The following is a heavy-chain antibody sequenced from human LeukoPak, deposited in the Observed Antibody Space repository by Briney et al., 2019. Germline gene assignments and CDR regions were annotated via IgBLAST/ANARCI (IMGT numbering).Heavy chain of an antibody. D-gene: IGHD5-12*01. J-gene: IGHJ5*02. CDR1: GYTFTSYD. CDR3: ARGGRGWLRFRSFPWFDP. V-gene: IGHV1-8*01. CDR2: MNPNSGNT. Sequence: ASVKVSCKASGYTFTSYDINWVRQATGQGLEWMGWMNPNSGNTGYAQKFQGRVTMTRNTSISTAYMEPSSLRSEDTAVYYCARGGRGWLRFRSFPWFDPWGQGTLVTVSS.